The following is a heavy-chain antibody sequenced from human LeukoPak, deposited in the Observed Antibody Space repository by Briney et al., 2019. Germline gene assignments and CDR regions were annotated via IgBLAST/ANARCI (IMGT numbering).Heavy chain of an antibody. J-gene: IGHJ4*02. V-gene: IGHV1-69*04. D-gene: IGHD3-10*01. CDR1: GYTFTSYG. Sequence: GASVKVSCKASGYTFTSYGISWVRQAPGQGLEWMGRIIPILGIANYAQKFQGRVTITADKSTSTAYMELSSLRSEDTAVYYCARSITMVRGVIRSFDYWGQGTLVTVSS. CDR3: ARSITMVRGVIRSFDY. CDR2: IIPILGIA.